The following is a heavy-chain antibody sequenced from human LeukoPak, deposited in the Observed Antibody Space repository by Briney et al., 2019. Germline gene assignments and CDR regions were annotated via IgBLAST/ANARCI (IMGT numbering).Heavy chain of an antibody. Sequence: ASVKVSCKASGGTFSSYAISWVRQAPGQGLERMGGIIPIFGTANYAQKFQGRVTITTDESTSTAYMELSSLRSEDTAVYYCATLYYYYDSSGYDYWGQGTLVTVSS. CDR3: ATLYYYYDSSGYDY. D-gene: IGHD3-22*01. V-gene: IGHV1-69*05. CDR1: GGTFSSYA. J-gene: IGHJ4*02. CDR2: IIPIFGTA.